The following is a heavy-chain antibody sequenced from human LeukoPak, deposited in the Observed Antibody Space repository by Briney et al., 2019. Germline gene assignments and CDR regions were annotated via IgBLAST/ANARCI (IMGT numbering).Heavy chain of an antibody. D-gene: IGHD3-10*01. CDR3: ATPFGSERFDAFDI. CDR1: GGSISSYY. CDR2: IYYSGST. Sequence: SETLSLTCTVSGGSISSYYWSWIRQPPGKGLEWIGSIYYSGSTYYNPSLKSRVTISVDTSKNQFSLKLSSVTAADTAVYYCATPFGSERFDAFDIWGQGTMVTVSS. J-gene: IGHJ3*02. V-gene: IGHV4-59*05.